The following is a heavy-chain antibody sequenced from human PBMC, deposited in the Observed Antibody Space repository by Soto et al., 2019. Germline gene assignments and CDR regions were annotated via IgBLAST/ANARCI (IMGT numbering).Heavy chain of an antibody. D-gene: IGHD1-26*01. CDR2: ISNRGGST. CDR3: ASDSGSYYASTLDY. CDR1: GFTSSNYA. Sequence: GGSLRLSCAASGFTSSNYAMSWVRQAPGKGLEWVSGISNRGGSTYYADSVKGRFTISRDNSKNTLYLQMNSLRAEDTAVYYCASDSGSYYASTLDYWGQGTLVTV. V-gene: IGHV3-23*01. J-gene: IGHJ4*02.